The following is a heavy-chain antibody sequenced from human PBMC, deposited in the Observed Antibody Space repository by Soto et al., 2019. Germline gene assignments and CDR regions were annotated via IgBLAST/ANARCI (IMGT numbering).Heavy chain of an antibody. Sequence: GGSLRLSCAASGFTFSSYAMSWVRQAPGKGLEWVSAISGSGGSTYYADSVKGRFTISRDNSKNTLYLQMNSLRAEDTAVYYCAKVRKNIVVVPAAIGYWGQGTLVTVSS. D-gene: IGHD2-2*01. CDR3: AKVRKNIVVVPAAIGY. J-gene: IGHJ4*02. CDR1: GFTFSSYA. V-gene: IGHV3-23*01. CDR2: ISGSGGST.